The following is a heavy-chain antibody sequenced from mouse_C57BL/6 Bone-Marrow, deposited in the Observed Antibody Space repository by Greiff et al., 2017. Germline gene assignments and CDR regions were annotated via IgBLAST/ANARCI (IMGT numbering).Heavy chain of an antibody. CDR2: IYPSDSET. Sequence: VQLQQPGAELVRPGSSVKLSCKASGYTFTSYWMDWVKQRPGQGLEWIGNIYPSDSETHYNQKFKDKATLTVDKSSSTAYMQLSSLTSEDSAVYYCARYGDGGDYGGQGTTLTVSS. CDR1: GYTFTSYW. D-gene: IGHD1-1*01. V-gene: IGHV1-61*01. J-gene: IGHJ2*01. CDR3: ARYGDGGDY.